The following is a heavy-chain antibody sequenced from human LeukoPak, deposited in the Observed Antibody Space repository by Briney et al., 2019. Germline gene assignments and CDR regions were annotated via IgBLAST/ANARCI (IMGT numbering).Heavy chain of an antibody. D-gene: IGHD2-2*01. Sequence: ASVKVSCKASEYTLTDHYVHWVRQAPGQGLEWMGRINPKSADTTYTQKFQGRVTMTRDTAINLVYMELSRLTSDDTAVYYCAGEAGTSDSRDHYGMDVWGQGTTVTVTS. CDR3: AGEAGTSDSRDHYGMDV. V-gene: IGHV1-2*06. J-gene: IGHJ6*02. CDR2: INPKSADT. CDR1: EYTLTDHY.